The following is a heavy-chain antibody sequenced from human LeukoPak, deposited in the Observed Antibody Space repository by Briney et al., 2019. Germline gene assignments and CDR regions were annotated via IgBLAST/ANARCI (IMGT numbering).Heavy chain of an antibody. J-gene: IGHJ4*02. Sequence: PGGSLRLSCAASGFTVSSNYMSWVRQAPGQELEWVSVIYSGGSTYYADSVKGRFTISRDNSKNTLYLQMNSLRAEDTAVYYCARYYYDSSGYFGWGQGTLVTVSS. CDR2: IYSGGST. CDR1: GFTVSSNY. CDR3: ARYYYDSSGYFG. D-gene: IGHD3-22*01. V-gene: IGHV3-53*01.